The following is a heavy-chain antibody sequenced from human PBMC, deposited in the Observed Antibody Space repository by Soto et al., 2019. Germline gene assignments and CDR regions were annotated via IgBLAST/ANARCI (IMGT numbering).Heavy chain of an antibody. CDR2: ISYDGSNK. D-gene: IGHD2-15*01. Sequence: GGSLRLSCAASGFTFSSYGMHWVRQAPGKGLEWVAVISYDGSNKYYADSVKGRFTFSRDNSKNTLYLQMDSMRAEDTAVYYGAKDQGGYCSGGSCYYPDYWGQGTLVTVSS. V-gene: IGHV3-30*18. J-gene: IGHJ4*02. CDR1: GFTFSSYG. CDR3: AKDQGGYCSGGSCYYPDY.